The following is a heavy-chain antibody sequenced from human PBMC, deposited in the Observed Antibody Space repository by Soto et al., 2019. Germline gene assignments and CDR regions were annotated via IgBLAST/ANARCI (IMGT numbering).Heavy chain of an antibody. J-gene: IGHJ4*02. V-gene: IGHV1-69*01. CDR1: GDSFSSYA. CDR2: IIPIFETA. D-gene: IGHD6-13*01. Sequence: QVQLVQSGAEMKKPGSSVKVSCKVSGDSFSSYAISWVRQAPGEGLEWVGGIIPIFETANYAQNFQVRVTITAVESRTTAYLEVTRLRPQDTAVFYCAASDSSSWQHDYWGQGTLITVSS. CDR3: AASDSSSWQHDY.